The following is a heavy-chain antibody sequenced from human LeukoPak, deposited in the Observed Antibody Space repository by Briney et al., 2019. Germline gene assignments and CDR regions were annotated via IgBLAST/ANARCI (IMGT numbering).Heavy chain of an antibody. D-gene: IGHD4-17*01. Sequence: GGSLRLSCAASGFTVSSNYMSWVRQAPGKGLEWVSVIYSGGSTYYADSVKGRFTISRDNSKNTLYLQMNSLRAEDTAVYYCAREIYGDYGRFGYWGQGTLVTVSS. J-gene: IGHJ4*02. CDR2: IYSGGST. CDR1: GFTVSSNY. CDR3: AREIYGDYGRFGY. V-gene: IGHV3-53*01.